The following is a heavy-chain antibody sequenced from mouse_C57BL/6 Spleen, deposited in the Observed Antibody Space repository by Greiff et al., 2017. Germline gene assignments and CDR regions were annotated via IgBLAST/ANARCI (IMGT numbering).Heavy chain of an antibody. CDR1: GYTFTDYN. D-gene: IGHD2-5*01. CDR2: INPNNGGT. Sequence: EVQLQQSGPELVKPGASVKMSCKASGYTFTDYNMHWVKPSHGKSLEWIGYINPNNGGTSYNQKFKGKATLTVNKSSSTAYMELRSLTSEDSAVYYCARPGYYSNYYAMDYWGQGTSVTVSS. CDR3: ARPGYYSNYYAMDY. J-gene: IGHJ4*01. V-gene: IGHV1-22*01.